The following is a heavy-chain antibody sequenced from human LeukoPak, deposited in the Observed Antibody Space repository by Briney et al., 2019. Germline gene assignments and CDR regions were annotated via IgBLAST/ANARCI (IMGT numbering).Heavy chain of an antibody. CDR1: AFIFSGHW. Sequence: PGGSLRLSCEGSAFIFSGHWMNWVRQTPGKGLEWVASIKEDGSERQYVDSVKGRFSISRDNTKGSLFLQLNSLRAEDTAVYYCAREGTYGNCRASGDYWGQGALVTVSP. J-gene: IGHJ4*02. V-gene: IGHV3-7*03. CDR2: IKEDGSER. CDR3: AREGTYGNCRASGDY. D-gene: IGHD4-23*01.